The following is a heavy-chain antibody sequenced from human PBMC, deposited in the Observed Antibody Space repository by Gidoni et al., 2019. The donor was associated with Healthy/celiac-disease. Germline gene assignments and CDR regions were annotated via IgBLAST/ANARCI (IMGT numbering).Heavy chain of an antibody. D-gene: IGHD1-26*01. CDR2: IYYSGST. CDR1: GGSISSYY. CDR3: ARGARATPIDY. Sequence: QVQLQESGPGLVKPSETLSLTCTVSGGSISSYYWSWIRQPPGKGLEWIGYIYYSGSTNYNPSLKSRVTISVDTSKNQFSLKLSSVTAADTAVYYCARGARATPIDYWGQGTLVTVSS. V-gene: IGHV4-59*01. J-gene: IGHJ4*02.